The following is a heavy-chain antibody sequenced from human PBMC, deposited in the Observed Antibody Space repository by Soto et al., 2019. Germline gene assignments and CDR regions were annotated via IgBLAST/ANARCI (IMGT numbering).Heavy chain of an antibody. V-gene: IGHV3-30*18. D-gene: IGHD5-18*01. Sequence: QVQLVESGGGVVQPGRSLRLSCAASGFTFSTYGMHWVRQAPGKGLEWGAVISYDGSNKYYADSVKGRFTISRDNSKNTLYLQMSSLRAEDTAVYYCAKVFSYSVIDYWGQGTLVTVSS. CDR3: AKVFSYSVIDY. CDR2: ISYDGSNK. J-gene: IGHJ4*02. CDR1: GFTFSTYG.